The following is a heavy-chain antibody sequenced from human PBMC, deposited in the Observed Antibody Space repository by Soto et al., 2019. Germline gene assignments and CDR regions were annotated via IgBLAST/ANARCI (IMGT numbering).Heavy chain of an antibody. CDR2: INPSGGST. D-gene: IGHD2-21*02. V-gene: IGHV1-46*01. CDR1: GYTFTSYY. J-gene: IGHJ4*02. CDR3: ARMAYCGGDCYTFDY. Sequence: GASVKVSCKASGYTFTSYYMHWVRQAPGQGLEWMGIINPSGGSTSYAQKFQGRVTMTRDTSTSTVYMELSSLRSEDTAVYYCARMAYCGGDCYTFDYWGQGTLVTVSS.